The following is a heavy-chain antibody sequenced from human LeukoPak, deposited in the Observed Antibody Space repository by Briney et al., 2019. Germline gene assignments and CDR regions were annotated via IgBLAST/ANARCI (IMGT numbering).Heavy chain of an antibody. Sequence: GESLKISCKGSGYSFTSHWIAWVRQIPRKGLEWMAIIYPGDSATRYSPSFQGQVTISADKSISTAYLQWSSLKASDTAMYYCARPDSTACFDYWGQGTLVTVSS. CDR3: ARPDSTACFDY. D-gene: IGHD6-19*01. CDR1: GYSFTSHW. J-gene: IGHJ4*02. CDR2: IYPGDSAT. V-gene: IGHV5-51*01.